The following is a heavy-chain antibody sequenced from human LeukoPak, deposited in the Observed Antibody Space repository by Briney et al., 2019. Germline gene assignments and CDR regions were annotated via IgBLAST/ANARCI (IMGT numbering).Heavy chain of an antibody. CDR3: VKDGYYYGSGSYYKDDAFDI. J-gene: IGHJ3*02. CDR1: GFTFSSYA. Sequence: GGSLRLSCAASGFTFSSYAMHWVRQAPGKGLEWVAVISYDGSNKYYADSVKGRFTISRDNSKNTLYLQMSSLRAEDTAVYYCVKDGYYYGSGSYYKDDAFDIWGQGTMVTVSS. V-gene: IGHV3-30*14. D-gene: IGHD3-10*01. CDR2: ISYDGSNK.